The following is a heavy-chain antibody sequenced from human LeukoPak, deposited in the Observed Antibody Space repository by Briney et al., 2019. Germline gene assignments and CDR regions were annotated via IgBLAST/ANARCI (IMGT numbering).Heavy chain of an antibody. CDR2: IYYIGIT. CDR3: ARQPKSCTPGVFRTGKACWFDS. CDR1: GGSISSSSYY. J-gene: IGHJ5*01. Sequence: SETLSLTCTVSGGSISSSSYYWAWIRQPPGKGLAWIGSIYYIGITYYNSSLKSPVTISVDTAKNQFSLNLRSVNAADTAVYVCARQPKSCTPGVFRTGKACWFDSWGQGTLVTVSS. V-gene: IGHV4-39*01. D-gene: IGHD3-10*01.